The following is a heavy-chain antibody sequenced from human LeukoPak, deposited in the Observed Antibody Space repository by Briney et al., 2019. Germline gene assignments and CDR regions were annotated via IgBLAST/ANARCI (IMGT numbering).Heavy chain of an antibody. J-gene: IGHJ4*02. CDR3: ARVQGGGYRTADY. CDR2: IIENGSNQ. Sequence: GGSLRLSCAASGFTFSSYEMNWVRQAPGKGLDWVAVIIENGSNQYYADSVKGRFTISRDNSKNTLFLQMNSLRGEDTAMYYCARVQGGGYRTADYWGQGTLVTVSS. CDR1: GFTFSSYE. D-gene: IGHD6-19*01. V-gene: IGHV3-30*04.